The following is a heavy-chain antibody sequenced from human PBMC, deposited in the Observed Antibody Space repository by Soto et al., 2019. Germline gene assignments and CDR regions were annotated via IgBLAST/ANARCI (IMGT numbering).Heavy chain of an antibody. J-gene: IGHJ3*02. D-gene: IGHD2-15*01. CDR2: IIPIFGTA. Sequence: SVKVSCKASGGTFSSYAISWVRQAPGQGLEWMGGIIPIFGTANYAQKFQGRVTITADESTSTAYMELSSLRSEDTAVYYCARTVDSSCYYPHDAYDIWGQGTMVPVSS. V-gene: IGHV1-69*13. CDR1: GGTFSSYA. CDR3: ARTVDSSCYYPHDAYDI.